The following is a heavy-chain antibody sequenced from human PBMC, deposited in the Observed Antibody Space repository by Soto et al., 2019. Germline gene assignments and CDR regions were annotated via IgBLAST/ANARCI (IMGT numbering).Heavy chain of an antibody. V-gene: IGHV3-48*01. CDR1: GFIFSSYS. Sequence: GESLKISCAASGFIFSSYSMNWVRQAPGKGLEWVSHISISSNTIDYADSVKGRFTISRDNAKNSLYLQLNSLRAEDTAVYYCARDSWYCSSTSCFIDYWGQGALVTVSS. D-gene: IGHD2-2*01. CDR2: ISISSNTI. CDR3: ARDSWYCSSTSCFIDY. J-gene: IGHJ4*02.